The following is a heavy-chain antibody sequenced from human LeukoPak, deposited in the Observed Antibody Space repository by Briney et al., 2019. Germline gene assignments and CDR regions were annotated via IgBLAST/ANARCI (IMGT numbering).Heavy chain of an antibody. CDR2: ISSTGGTI. CDR3: AREGDTSGYAGYFDS. V-gene: IGHV3-48*03. Sequence: PGGSLRLSCAASGSTFSSYEMNWARQAPGKGLEWVSYISSTGGTIYYADSVKGRFTISRDNSENTLDLQMNSLRPEDTAVYYCAREGDTSGYAGYFDSWGLGTLVTVSS. J-gene: IGHJ4*02. CDR1: GSTFSSYE. D-gene: IGHD3-22*01.